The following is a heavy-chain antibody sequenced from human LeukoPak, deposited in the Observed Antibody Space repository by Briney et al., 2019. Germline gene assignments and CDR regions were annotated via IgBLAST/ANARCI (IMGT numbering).Heavy chain of an antibody. CDR3: ARIHSSGWPLDAFDF. CDR2: ISAYNGNT. V-gene: IGHV1-18*01. CDR1: GYTFTSYG. Sequence: ASVKVSCKASGYTFTSYGISWVRQAPGQGLEWMGWISAYNGNTNYAQKLQGRVTMTTDTSTSTAYMELRSLRFDDTAVYYCARIHSSGWPLDAFDFWGQGTMVTVSS. D-gene: IGHD6-19*01. J-gene: IGHJ3*01.